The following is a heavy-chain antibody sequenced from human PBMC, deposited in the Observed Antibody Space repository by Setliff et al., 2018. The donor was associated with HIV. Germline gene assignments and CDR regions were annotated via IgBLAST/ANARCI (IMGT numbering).Heavy chain of an antibody. CDR1: GGTFSSYA. CDR2: IIPIFGTA. Sequence: ASVKVSCKASGGTFSSYAISWVRQAPGQGLEWMGRIIPIFGTANYAQKFQGRVTITADKSTSTAYMELSRLISDDTAVYYCAGESRDIVATNPLDYWGQGTLVTVSS. J-gene: IGHJ4*02. D-gene: IGHD5-12*01. V-gene: IGHV1-69*06. CDR3: AGESRDIVATNPLDY.